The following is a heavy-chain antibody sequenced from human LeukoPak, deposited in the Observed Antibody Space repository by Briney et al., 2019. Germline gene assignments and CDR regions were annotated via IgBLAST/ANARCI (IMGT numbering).Heavy chain of an antibody. D-gene: IGHD3-10*01. CDR2: ISPDKT. CDR1: GFSFSTNP. CDR3: VKEHVDRAFTRSFEI. J-gene: IGHJ3*02. Sequence: GGSLRLSCAASGFSFSTNPMSWVRQAPGKGLEWVSAISPDKTYYADSVKGRLTIPRDSYKNTVDLHMSSPRAEDTAIYYCVKEHVDRAFTRSFEIWGQGTVVTVSS. V-gene: IGHV3-23*01.